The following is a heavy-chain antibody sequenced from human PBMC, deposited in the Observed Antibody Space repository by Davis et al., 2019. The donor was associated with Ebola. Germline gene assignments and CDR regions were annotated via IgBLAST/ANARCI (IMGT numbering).Heavy chain of an antibody. J-gene: IGHJ4*02. D-gene: IGHD5-24*01. V-gene: IGHV4-59*12. CDR3: ARGTRWLQRYFDY. CDR1: GGSISSYY. Sequence: SETLSLTCTVSGGSISSYYCSWIRQPPGKGLEWVGYIYYSGSTNYNPSLKSRVTISVDTSKNQFSLKLSSVTAADTAVYYCARGTRWLQRYFDYWGQGTLVTVSS. CDR2: IYYSGST.